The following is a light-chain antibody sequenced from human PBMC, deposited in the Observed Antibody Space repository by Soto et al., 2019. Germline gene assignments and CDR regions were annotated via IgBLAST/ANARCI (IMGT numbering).Light chain of an antibody. Sequence: QSALTQPRSVSGSPGQSVTVSCTGTSRDVGIYNYVSWYQQRPGTAPKVMIYDVTKRPSGVPDRFSGSKSANTASLTISGLQADDEADYYCCSYAGNYTLLFGGGNKLTVL. J-gene: IGLJ2*01. CDR3: CSYAGNYTLL. V-gene: IGLV2-11*01. CDR1: SRDVGIYNY. CDR2: DVT.